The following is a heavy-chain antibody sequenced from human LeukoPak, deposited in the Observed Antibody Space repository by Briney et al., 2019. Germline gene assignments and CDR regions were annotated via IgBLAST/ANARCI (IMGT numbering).Heavy chain of an antibody. CDR1: GFTFTSYE. J-gene: IGHJ4*02. D-gene: IGHD3-22*01. CDR2: ISSSGSII. CDR3: TRDRYYYDGSGHPYYFDY. Sequence: GGSLRLSCAASGFTFTSYEMNWVRQAPGKGLEWVSYISSSGSIIYYADSVKGRFPISRDNAKNSLYLQMNSLRAEDTAVYYCTRDRYYYDGSGHPYYFDYWGQGALVTVSS. V-gene: IGHV3-48*03.